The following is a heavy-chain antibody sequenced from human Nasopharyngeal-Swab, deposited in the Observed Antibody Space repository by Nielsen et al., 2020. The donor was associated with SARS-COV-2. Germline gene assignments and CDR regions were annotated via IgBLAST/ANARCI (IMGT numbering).Heavy chain of an antibody. V-gene: IGHV3-7*01. J-gene: IGHJ4*02. Sequence: GGSLRLSCAASGFTFSSYWKSWVRQAPGKGLEWVANIKQDGSEKYYVDSVKGRFTISRDNAKNSLYLQMNSLRAEDTAVYYCARAGVGSGSYYWSWGQGTLVTVSS. D-gene: IGHD3-10*01. CDR3: ARAGVGSGSYYWS. CDR1: GFTFSSYW. CDR2: IKQDGSEK.